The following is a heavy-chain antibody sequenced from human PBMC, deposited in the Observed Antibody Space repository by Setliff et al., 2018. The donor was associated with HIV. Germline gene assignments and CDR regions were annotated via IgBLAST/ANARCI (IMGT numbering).Heavy chain of an antibody. Sequence: SETLSLTCAVSGYSISSGYYWGWIRQPPGKGLEWIGYIFYSGSTNYNPSLKSRVTISLDTSKNQFSLKLTSVTAADTAVYYCASAGSGTRAPPRYWGQGTLVTVSS. J-gene: IGHJ4*02. D-gene: IGHD1-1*01. CDR1: GYSISSGYY. CDR3: ASAGSGTRAPPRY. CDR2: IFYSGST. V-gene: IGHV4-38-2*01.